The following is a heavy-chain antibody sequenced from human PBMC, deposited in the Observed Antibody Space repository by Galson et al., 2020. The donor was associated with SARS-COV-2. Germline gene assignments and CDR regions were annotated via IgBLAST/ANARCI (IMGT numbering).Heavy chain of an antibody. J-gene: IGHJ5*02. CDR3: AHNFFSNYYGAGSYYKSGWFGP. CDR1: GFSLSSSGMG. D-gene: IGHD3-10*01. V-gene: IGHV2-5*02. CDR2: IYWDDAK. Sequence: KMSGPTLVKPTQTLTLTCSFSGFSLSSSGMGVAWIRQPPGQALEWLALIYWDDAKRYSPSLRSRLTVSKDTSKNQVVLTMTSMDPVDTATYFCAHNFFSNYYGAGSYYKSGWFGPWGQGTLVTVSS.